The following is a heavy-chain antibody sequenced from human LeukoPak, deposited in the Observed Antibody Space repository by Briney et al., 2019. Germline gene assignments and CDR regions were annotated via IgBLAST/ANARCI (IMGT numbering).Heavy chain of an antibody. J-gene: IGHJ4*02. Sequence: SETLSLACAVYGGSFSGYYWSWIRHSPGKGLEWTGQINHSGSTNYSPTLKRRVSISVDTSKKQFSLKLSSVSAADTAVYYCARFRVGWPFGYWGQGSLGTVSS. D-gene: IGHD3-3*01. V-gene: IGHV4-34*01. CDR2: INHSGST. CDR1: GGSFSGYY. CDR3: ARFRVGWPFGY.